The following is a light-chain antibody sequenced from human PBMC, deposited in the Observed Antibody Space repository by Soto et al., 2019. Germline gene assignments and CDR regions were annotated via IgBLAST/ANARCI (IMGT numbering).Light chain of an antibody. CDR3: QQSYTTPR. CDR2: GAS. J-gene: IGKJ2*03. CDR1: QSISSY. Sequence: DIQMTQSPSSLSASVGDRVTITCRASQSISSYLNWYQQKPGKAPKLLIYGASSLRSGAPSRFSGSGSGTDFTLNISSLQPEDFATYYCQQSYTTPRFGHGTKLEVK. V-gene: IGKV1-39*01.